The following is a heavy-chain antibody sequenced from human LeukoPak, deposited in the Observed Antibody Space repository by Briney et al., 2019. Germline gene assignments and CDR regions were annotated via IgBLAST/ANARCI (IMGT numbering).Heavy chain of an antibody. CDR1: GFTFDDYA. V-gene: IGHV3-9*01. D-gene: IGHD3-22*01. J-gene: IGHJ4*02. Sequence: GRSLRLSCAASGFTFDDYAMHWVRHAPGKGLEWVSGISWNSGSIGYADSVKGRFTISRDNAKNSLYLQMNSLRAEDTALYYCAKDIYYDSSGPFDYWGQGTLVTVSS. CDR2: ISWNSGSI. CDR3: AKDIYYDSSGPFDY.